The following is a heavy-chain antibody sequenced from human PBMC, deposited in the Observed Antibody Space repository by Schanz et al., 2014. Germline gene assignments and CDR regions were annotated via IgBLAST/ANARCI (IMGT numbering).Heavy chain of an antibody. CDR1: GFSFDDYA. Sequence: EVQLVESGGVVAQPGGSLRLSCAASGFSFDDYAMHWVRQAPGKGLEWVSGISWNSGSIGYVDSVKGRFTISRDNAKSSLYLQMNSLTADDTAVYYCARDKGGYYPFDYWGRGTLVTVSS. CDR2: ISWNSGSI. D-gene: IGHD3-3*01. CDR3: ARDKGGYYPFDY. V-gene: IGHV3-9*01. J-gene: IGHJ4*02.